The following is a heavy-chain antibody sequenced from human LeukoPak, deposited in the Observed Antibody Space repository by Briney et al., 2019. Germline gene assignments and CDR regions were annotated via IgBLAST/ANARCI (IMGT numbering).Heavy chain of an antibody. J-gene: IGHJ4*02. D-gene: IGHD3-10*01. V-gene: IGHV3-64*01. Sequence: PGGSLRLSCAASGFTFSSYAMHWVRQAPGKGLEYVSAISSNGGSTYYANSVKGRFTISRDNSKNTLYLQMNSLRAEDTAVYYCAKGPYGSGSYYNGPAPYYFDYWGQGTLVTVSS. CDR3: AKGPYGSGSYYNGPAPYYFDY. CDR2: ISSNGGST. CDR1: GFTFSSYA.